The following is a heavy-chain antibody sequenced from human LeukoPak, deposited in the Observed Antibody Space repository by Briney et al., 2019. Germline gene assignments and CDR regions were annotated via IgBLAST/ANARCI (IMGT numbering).Heavy chain of an antibody. D-gene: IGHD3-9*01. CDR1: GYSFTTYW. Sequence: GESLKISCKASGYSFTTYWIGWVRQMPGKGLEWMGIIYPGDSDTGYSPSFQGQVTISADKSINTASLQWSSLKASDTAMYYCARLGILSGCCIDYWGQGTLVTVSS. CDR2: IYPGDSDT. J-gene: IGHJ4*02. CDR3: ARLGILSGCCIDY. V-gene: IGHV5-51*01.